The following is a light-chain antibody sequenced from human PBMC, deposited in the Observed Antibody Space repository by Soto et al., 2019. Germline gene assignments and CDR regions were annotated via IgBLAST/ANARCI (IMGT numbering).Light chain of an antibody. J-gene: IGKJ1*01. CDR3: QQYNPYSRT. Sequence: DIQMTQSPSTLSASVGVRVTITCRASHSISNWLAWYQQKPGKAPKLLIYKASSLQSGVPSRFSGSGSGTDFTLTISSLQPDDFAMYYCQQYNPYSRTFGQGTKVDIK. V-gene: IGKV1-5*03. CDR2: KAS. CDR1: HSISNW.